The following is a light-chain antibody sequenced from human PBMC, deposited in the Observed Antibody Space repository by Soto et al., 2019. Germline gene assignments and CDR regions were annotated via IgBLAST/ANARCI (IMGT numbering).Light chain of an antibody. CDR1: RDVSSY. CDR3: QQRSYYPRT. V-gene: IGKV1-9*01. J-gene: IGKJ2*01. Sequence: IQMTQSPSSLSATVGYRVTITCRASRDVSSYLVWYQQKPGKAPELLIYAASTLQSGVPLRFSGSGSGTEFTLTISSLQPEDFATYYCQQRSYYPRTFGQGTKLEI. CDR2: AAS.